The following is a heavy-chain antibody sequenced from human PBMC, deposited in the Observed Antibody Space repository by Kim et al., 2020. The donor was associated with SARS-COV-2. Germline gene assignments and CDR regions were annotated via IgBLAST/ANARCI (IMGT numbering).Heavy chain of an antibody. D-gene: IGHD5-12*01. Sequence: GSVKGRFTISRENAKNSLYLQMNSLRAGDTAVYYCARGGYDYPYYDGMDVWGQGTTVTVSS. J-gene: IGHJ6*02. CDR3: ARGGYDYPYYDGMDV. V-gene: IGHV3-13*01.